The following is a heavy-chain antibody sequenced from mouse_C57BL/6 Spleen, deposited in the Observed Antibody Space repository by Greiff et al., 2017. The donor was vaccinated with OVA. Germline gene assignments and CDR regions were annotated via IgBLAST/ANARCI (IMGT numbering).Heavy chain of an antibody. D-gene: IGHD1-1*01. CDR1: GYTFTSYW. V-gene: IGHV1-61*01. Sequence: VQLQQSGAELVRPGSSVKLSCKASGYTFTSYWMDWVKQRPGQGLEWIGNIYPSDSETHYNQKFKDKATLTVDKSSSTAYMQLSSLTSEDSAVYYCARGHGSSYWFAYWGQGTLVTVSA. CDR2: IYPSDSET. J-gene: IGHJ3*01. CDR3: ARGHGSSYWFAY.